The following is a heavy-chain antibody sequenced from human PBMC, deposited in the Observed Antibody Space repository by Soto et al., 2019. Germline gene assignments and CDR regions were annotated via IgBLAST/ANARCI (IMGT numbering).Heavy chain of an antibody. CDR1: GST. J-gene: IGHJ4*02. CDR2: VNIANGNT. Sequence: EASVKVSCKTSGSTHWVRQAPGVRLEWVGRVNIANGNTKYSHKFQGRVTFTTDTCAATGDMDMSSLRSEDTPVYDCARDDSGFSGSHYIDYFNYWGQGALVTVS. D-gene: IGHD1-26*01. CDR3: ARDDSGFSGSHYIDYFNY. V-gene: IGHV1-3*04.